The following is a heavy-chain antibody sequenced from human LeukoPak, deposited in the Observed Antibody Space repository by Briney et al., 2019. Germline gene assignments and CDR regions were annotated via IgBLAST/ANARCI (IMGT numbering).Heavy chain of an antibody. V-gene: IGHV3-23*01. Sequence: GGSLRLSCAASGFTFSSYAMSWVRQAPGEGLEWVSAISGSGGSTYYADSVKGRFTISRDNSKNPLYLQMNSLRAEDTAVYYCAKDPGVLAAAAAFDYWGQGTLVTVSS. J-gene: IGHJ4*02. CDR1: GFTFSSYA. D-gene: IGHD6-13*01. CDR2: ISGSGGST. CDR3: AKDPGVLAAAAAFDY.